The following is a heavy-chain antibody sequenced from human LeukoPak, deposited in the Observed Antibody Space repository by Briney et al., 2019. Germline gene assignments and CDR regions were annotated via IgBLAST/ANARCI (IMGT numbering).Heavy chain of an antibody. CDR2: IIPIFGTA. CDR1: GGTFSSYA. CDR3: ARPCYYGSGSRLDY. Sequence: SVKVSCKASGGTFSSYAISWVRQAPGQGLEWMGGIIPIFGTANYAQKFQGRVTITADESTSTAYMELSSLRSEDTAVYYCARPCYYGSGSRLDYWGQGTLVTVSS. V-gene: IGHV1-69*01. D-gene: IGHD3-10*01. J-gene: IGHJ4*02.